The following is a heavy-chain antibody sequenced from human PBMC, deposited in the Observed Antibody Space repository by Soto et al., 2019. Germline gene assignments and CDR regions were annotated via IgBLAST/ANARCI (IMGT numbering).Heavy chain of an antibody. CDR2: IRFDGSNI. D-gene: IGHD3-16*01. CDR3: XXXXXGSVXFWGYLDY. Sequence: QVQLVESGGGVVQPGRSLRLSCAAPESIFRGYGMHWVRQAPGKGLEWVAIIRFDGSNIKYADAVMGRFTISRDNSKNXXXXXXXXXXXXXXXXXXXXXXXXGSVXFWGYLDYXXQGXXVTVSS. CDR1: ESIFRGYG. V-gene: IGHV3-33*01. J-gene: IGHJ4*02.